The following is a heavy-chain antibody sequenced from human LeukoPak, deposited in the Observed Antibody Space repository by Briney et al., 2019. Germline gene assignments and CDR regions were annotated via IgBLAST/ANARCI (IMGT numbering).Heavy chain of an antibody. V-gene: IGHV1-8*01. CDR3: ASPSIEYSSSSVADAFDI. CDR1: GYTFTSYD. D-gene: IGHD6-6*01. J-gene: IGHJ3*02. CDR2: MNPNSGNT. Sequence: ASVKVSCKASGYTFTSYDINRVRQATGQGLEWMGWMNPNSGNTGYAQKFQGRVTMTRNTSISTAYMELRSLRSDDTAVYYCASPSIEYSSSSVADAFDIWGQGTMVTVSS.